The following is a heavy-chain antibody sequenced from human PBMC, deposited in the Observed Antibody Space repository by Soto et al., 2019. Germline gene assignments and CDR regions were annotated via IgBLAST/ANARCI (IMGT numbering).Heavy chain of an antibody. CDR3: ARIRGPIVVVPAANNWFDP. V-gene: IGHV1-69*13. J-gene: IGHJ5*02. Sequence: SVKVSCKASGGTFSSYAISWVRQAPGQGLEWMGGITPIFGTANYAQKFQGRVTITADESTTTAYMELSSLRSEDTAVYYCARIRGPIVVVPAANNWFDPWGQGTLVTVSS. D-gene: IGHD2-2*01. CDR2: ITPIFGTA. CDR1: GGTFSSYA.